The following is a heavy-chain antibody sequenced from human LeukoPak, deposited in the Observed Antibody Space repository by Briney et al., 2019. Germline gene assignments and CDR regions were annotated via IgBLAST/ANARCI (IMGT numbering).Heavy chain of an antibody. J-gene: IGHJ4*02. CDR1: GVTFTNYA. CDR3: AKVPAGNKVEY. D-gene: IGHD6-19*01. Sequence: GGSLRLSCAASGVTFTNYAMTWVRQAPGKGLEWVSGISISGGSTDYADSVRGRFTISRDNSKNTLYLQMNSLRAEDTAVYYCAKVPAGNKVEYWGQGTLVTVSS. CDR2: ISISGGST. V-gene: IGHV3-23*01.